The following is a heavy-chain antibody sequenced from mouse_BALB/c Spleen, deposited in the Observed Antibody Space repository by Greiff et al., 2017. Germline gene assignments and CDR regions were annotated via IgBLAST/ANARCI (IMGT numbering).Heavy chain of an antibody. Sequence: QVQLKESGPELVKPGASVRISCKASGYTFTSYYIHWVKQRPGQGLEWIGWIYPGNVNTKYNEKFKGKATLTADKSSSTAYMQLSSLTSEDSAVYFCARILRGKGDAMDYWGQGTSVTVSS. CDR2: IYPGNVNT. V-gene: IGHV1S56*01. D-gene: IGHD1-1*01. CDR3: ARILRGKGDAMDY. CDR1: GYTFTSYY. J-gene: IGHJ4*01.